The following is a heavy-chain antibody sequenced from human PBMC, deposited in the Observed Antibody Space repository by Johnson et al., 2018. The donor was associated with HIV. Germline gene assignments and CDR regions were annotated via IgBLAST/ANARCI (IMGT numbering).Heavy chain of an antibody. CDR3: AREKLRYSRPSKHDAFDI. CDR1: GFIVGTKY. Sequence: EQLEESGGGVERPGGSLRLSCAGSGFIVGTKYMSWVRQAPGKGLEWVSAIGTAGDTYYPGSVKGRFTISRDNSKNTLYLQMNSLRAEDTAVYYCAREKLRYSRPSKHDAFDIWGQGTMVTVSS. V-gene: IGHV3-66*02. D-gene: IGHD6-13*01. CDR2: IGTAGDT. J-gene: IGHJ3*02.